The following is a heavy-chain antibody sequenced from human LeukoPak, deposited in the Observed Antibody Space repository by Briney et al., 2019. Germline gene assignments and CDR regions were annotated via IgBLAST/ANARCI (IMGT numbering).Heavy chain of an antibody. CDR3: ARGAGIAAAGTDWFDS. CDR2: INHSGST. Sequence: SETLSLTCAVYGGSFSGYYWSWIRQPPGKGLEWIGEINHSGSTNYNPSLKSRVTISVDTSKNQFSLKLSSVTAADTAVYYCARGAGIAAAGTDWFDSWGQGTLVTVSS. CDR1: GGSFSGYY. V-gene: IGHV4-34*01. D-gene: IGHD6-13*01. J-gene: IGHJ5*01.